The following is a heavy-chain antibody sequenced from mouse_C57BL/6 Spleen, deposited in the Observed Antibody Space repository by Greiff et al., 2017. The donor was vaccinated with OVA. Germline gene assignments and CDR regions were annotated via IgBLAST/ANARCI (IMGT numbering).Heavy chain of an antibody. CDR3: ARALRSVDD. D-gene: IGHD1-1*01. Sequence: QVQLQQPGAELVKPGASVKLSCKASGYTFTSYWMPWVKPRPGQGLEWIGEIAPSDSYPNYNQKFKGKATLTVDTSSSTAYMQLSSLTSEDSAVYYCARALRSVDDWGKGTTLTVAS. V-gene: IGHV1-50*01. CDR1: GYTFTSYW. CDR2: IAPSDSYP. J-gene: IGHJ2*01.